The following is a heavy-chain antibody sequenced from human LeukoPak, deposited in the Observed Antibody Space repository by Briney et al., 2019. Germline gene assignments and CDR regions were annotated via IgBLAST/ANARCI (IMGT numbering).Heavy chain of an antibody. J-gene: IGHJ5*02. V-gene: IGHV4-38-2*02. CDR3: ARRTRITMVRGVIANWFDP. CDR2: IYHSGST. D-gene: IGHD3-10*01. CDR1: GYSISSGYY. Sequence: SETLSLTCTVSGYSISSGYYWGWIRQPPGKGLEWIGSIYHSGSTYYNPSLKSRVTISVDTSKNQFSLKLSSVTAADTAVYYCARRTRITMVRGVIANWFDPWGQGTLVTVSS.